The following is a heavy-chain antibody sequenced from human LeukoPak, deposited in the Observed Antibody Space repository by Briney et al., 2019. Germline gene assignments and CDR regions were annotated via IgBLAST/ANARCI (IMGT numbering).Heavy chain of an antibody. Sequence: GGSLRLSCAASGFTFSDYYMSWIRQAPGKGLEWVAVIWYDGSNKYYADSVKGRFTISRDNSKNTLYLQMNSLRAEDTAVYYCAKGAAAGKYYFDYWGQGTLVTVSS. D-gene: IGHD6-13*01. CDR1: GFTFSDYY. J-gene: IGHJ4*02. CDR3: AKGAAAGKYYFDY. CDR2: IWYDGSNK. V-gene: IGHV3-33*06.